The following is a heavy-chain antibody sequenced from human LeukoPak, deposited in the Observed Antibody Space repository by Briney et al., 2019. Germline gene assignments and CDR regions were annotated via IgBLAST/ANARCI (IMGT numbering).Heavy chain of an antibody. J-gene: IGHJ4*02. CDR2: TNQDGSKN. CDR1: EFTFSNYW. Sequence: GGSLRLSCAASEFTFSNYWMSWVRQAPGKGLERVAHTNQDGSKNYYVDSLKGRFTISRDNAKNSLYLQMNSLRAEDTAVYYCATTVPGYPDDYFDYWGQGTLVTVSS. V-gene: IGHV3-7*01. D-gene: IGHD6-19*01. CDR3: ATTVPGYPDDYFDY.